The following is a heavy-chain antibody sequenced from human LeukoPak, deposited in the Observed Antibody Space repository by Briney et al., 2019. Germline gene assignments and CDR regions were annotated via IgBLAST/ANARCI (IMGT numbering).Heavy chain of an antibody. V-gene: IGHV4-39*07. D-gene: IGHD3-10*01. CDR3: ASSLGGIRPDY. CDR1: GGSISTTGYY. Sequence: PSETLSLTCTVSGGSISTTGYYWAWIRQPPGKGLEWIASIYYSGSTYYNSSLKSRVTISVDRSKNQFSLKLSSVTAADTAVYYCASSLGGIRPDYWGQGTLVTVSS. CDR2: IYYSGST. J-gene: IGHJ4*02.